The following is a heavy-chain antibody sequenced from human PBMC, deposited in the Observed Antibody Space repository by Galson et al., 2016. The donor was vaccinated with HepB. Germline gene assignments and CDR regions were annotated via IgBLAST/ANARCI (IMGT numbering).Heavy chain of an antibody. D-gene: IGHD3-10*01. CDR3: AKEDGGSGSYLEY. J-gene: IGHJ4*02. CDR1: GFSFSCYA. V-gene: IGHV3-30*18. CDR2: ISKDGRIK. Sequence: SLRLSCAASGFSFSCYATNWVRQAPGKGLEWVSVISKDGRIKNYAESEKGRFTISRDNSKNTLYLQMNTLRVEDTAVYYCAKEDGGSGSYLEYWGQGTLVTVSS.